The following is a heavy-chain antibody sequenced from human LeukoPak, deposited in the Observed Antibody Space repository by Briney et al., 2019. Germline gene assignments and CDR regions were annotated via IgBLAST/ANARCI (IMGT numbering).Heavy chain of an antibody. Sequence: RASVKVSCKASGYTFTSYGIRWVRQAPGQGLEWMGWISAYNGNTNYAQKLQGRVTMTTDTSTSTAYMELRSLRSDDTAVYYCARYYDFWNSMNWFDPWGQGTLVTVSS. CDR3: ARYYDFWNSMNWFDP. V-gene: IGHV1-18*01. D-gene: IGHD3-3*01. CDR1: GYTFTSYG. J-gene: IGHJ5*02. CDR2: ISAYNGNT.